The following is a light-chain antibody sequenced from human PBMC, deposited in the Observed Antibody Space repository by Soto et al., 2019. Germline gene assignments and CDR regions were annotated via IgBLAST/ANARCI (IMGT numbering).Light chain of an antibody. CDR1: QSISSW. CDR2: DAS. J-gene: IGKJ2*01. V-gene: IGKV1-5*01. CDR3: QQYSSYLYT. Sequence: DIQMTQSPSTLSAYVGDRVTITCRASQSISSWLAWYQQKPGKAPKLLTYDASTLESGVPSRFSGSGSGTEFTLTISSLQPDDFATYYCQQYSSYLYTFGQGTKVDIK.